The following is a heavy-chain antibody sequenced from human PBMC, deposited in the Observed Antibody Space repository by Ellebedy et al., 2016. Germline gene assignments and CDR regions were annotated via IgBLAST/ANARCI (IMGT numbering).Heavy chain of an antibody. J-gene: IGHJ6*02. CDR1: GYTFTSYY. D-gene: IGHD3-3*01. CDR3: ARDGVVRPTNYYYGMDV. Sequence: ASVKVSCXASGYTFTSYYMHWVRQAPGQGLEWMGIINPSGGSTSYAQKFQGRVTMTRDTSTSTVYMELSSLRSEDTAVYYCARDGVVRPTNYYYGMDVWGQGTTVTVSS. CDR2: INPSGGST. V-gene: IGHV1-46*01.